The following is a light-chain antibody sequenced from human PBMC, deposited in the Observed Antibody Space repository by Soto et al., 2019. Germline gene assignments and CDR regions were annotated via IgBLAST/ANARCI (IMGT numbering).Light chain of an antibody. J-gene: IGKJ4*01. Sequence: DIQMTHSPSILSASVGDRVTITCRSSQSIRSWLAWYQQKPGKAPKLLIYDAYSLESGVPSRFSGRRSGTEFTLTIAGLQPEDFATYYCQQYESYSPLTFGGGTKVDI. V-gene: IGKV1-5*01. CDR1: QSIRSW. CDR2: DAY. CDR3: QQYESYSPLT.